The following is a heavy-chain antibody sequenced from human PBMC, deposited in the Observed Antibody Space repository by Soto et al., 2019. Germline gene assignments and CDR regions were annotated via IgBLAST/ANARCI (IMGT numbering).Heavy chain of an antibody. Sequence: ASVKVSCKASGYTFTGYYMHWVRQAPGQGLEWMGWINPNSGGTNYAQKFQGRVTMTRDTSISTAYMELSRLRSDDTAVYYCARAGKIAVAAHYYYYGMDVWGQGTTVTVYS. V-gene: IGHV1-2*02. D-gene: IGHD6-19*01. CDR1: GYTFTGYY. CDR3: ARAGKIAVAAHYYYYGMDV. CDR2: INPNSGGT. J-gene: IGHJ6*02.